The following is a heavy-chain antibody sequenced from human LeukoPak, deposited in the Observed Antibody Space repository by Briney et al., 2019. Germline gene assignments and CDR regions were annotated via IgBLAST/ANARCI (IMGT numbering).Heavy chain of an antibody. CDR2: IGGSGDSI. Sequence: GGSLRLSCAASGFTFSSYAMTWVRQAPGKGLEWVSIIGGSGDSIYYADSVKGRFTISRDNSQNTLYLQMNSLSAEDTAVYYCAKGHSGSYSPLFHYWGQGTLVTVSS. CDR3: AKGHSGSYSPLFHY. D-gene: IGHD3-10*01. J-gene: IGHJ4*02. CDR1: GFTFSSYA. V-gene: IGHV3-23*01.